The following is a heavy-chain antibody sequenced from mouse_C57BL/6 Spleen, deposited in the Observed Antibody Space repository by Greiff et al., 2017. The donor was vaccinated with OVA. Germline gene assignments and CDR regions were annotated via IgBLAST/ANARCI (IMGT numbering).Heavy chain of an antibody. V-gene: IGHV1-82*01. CDR2: IYPGDGDT. CDR1: GYAFSSSW. Sequence: VQLQQSGPELVKPGASVKISCKASGYAFSSSWMNWVKQRPGKGLEWIGRIYPGDGDTNYNGKFKGKATLTADKSSSTAYMQLSSLTSEDSAVYFCARSTHAMDYWGQGTSVTVSS. D-gene: IGHD2-1*01. CDR3: ARSTHAMDY. J-gene: IGHJ4*01.